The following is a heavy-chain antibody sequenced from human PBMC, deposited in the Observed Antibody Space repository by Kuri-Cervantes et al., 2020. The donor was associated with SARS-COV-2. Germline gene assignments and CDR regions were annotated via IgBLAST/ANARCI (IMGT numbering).Heavy chain of an antibody. V-gene: IGHV1-46*01. Sequence: ASVKVSCKASGYTFTSYYMHWVRQAPGQGLEWMGIINPSGGSTSYAQKFQGRVTMTRDTSTSTVYMELSSLRSDDTAVYYCARDLELSPYDSSGCPTDYWGQGTLVTVSS. D-gene: IGHD3-22*01. CDR3: ARDLELSPYDSSGCPTDY. CDR2: INPSGGST. J-gene: IGHJ4*02. CDR1: GYTFTSYY.